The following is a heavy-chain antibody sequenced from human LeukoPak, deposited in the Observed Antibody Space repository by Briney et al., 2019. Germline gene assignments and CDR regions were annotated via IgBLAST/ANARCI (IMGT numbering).Heavy chain of an antibody. CDR1: GYTFSSYA. D-gene: IGHD3-3*01. CDR2: ISGSGGST. J-gene: IGHJ4*02. Sequence: GGSLRLSCAASGYTFSSYAMSWVRQAPGKGLEWVSAISGSGGSTYYADSVKGRFTISRDNSKNTLYLQMNSLRAEDTAVYYCAKGTIFGVVITYFDYWGQGTLVTVSS. CDR3: AKGTIFGVVITYFDY. V-gene: IGHV3-23*01.